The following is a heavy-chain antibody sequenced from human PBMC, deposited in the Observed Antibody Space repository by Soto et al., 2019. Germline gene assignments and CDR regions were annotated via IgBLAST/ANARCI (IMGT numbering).Heavy chain of an antibody. CDR1: GYSFTSYW. CDR2: IYPGDSDT. J-gene: IGHJ5*02. D-gene: IGHD3-10*01. V-gene: IGHV5-51*01. CDR3: ARVGSGSYYWFDP. Sequence: LGVPLQDSCKGSGYSFTSYWIVWVLQMPGKGLEWMGIIYPGDSDTRYSPSFQGQVTISADKSISTAYLQWSSLKASDTAMYYCARVGSGSYYWFDPWGRGTLVTVSS.